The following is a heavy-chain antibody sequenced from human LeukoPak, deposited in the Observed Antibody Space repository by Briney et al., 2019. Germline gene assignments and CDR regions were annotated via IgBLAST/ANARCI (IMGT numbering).Heavy chain of an antibody. V-gene: IGHV3-7*03. Sequence: GGSLRLSCTASGFTFRTYWMSWVRQAPGKGLEWVANIKQDGSEKNYVDSVKGRFTISRDNTKNSLYLQMNSLRAEDTAVFYCARDQYDSWSRRGNFDSWGQGTLVIVSS. J-gene: IGHJ4*02. CDR2: IKQDGSEK. CDR3: ARDQYDSWSRRGNFDS. D-gene: IGHD3-3*01. CDR1: GFTFRTYW.